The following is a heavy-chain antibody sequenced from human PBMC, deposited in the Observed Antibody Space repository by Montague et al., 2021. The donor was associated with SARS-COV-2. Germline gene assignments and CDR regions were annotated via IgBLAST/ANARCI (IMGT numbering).Heavy chain of an antibody. Sequence: SETLSLTCAVYGESFSGYYWNWIRRPPGKGLEWIGEINHSGTTNYNPSLKSRVTISVDTSKNQFSLKLSSVTAADTAVYYCARGGGYSYGALDYWGQGTLVTVSS. CDR2: INHSGTT. D-gene: IGHD5-18*01. CDR3: ARGGGYSYGALDY. J-gene: IGHJ4*02. CDR1: GESFSGYY. V-gene: IGHV4-34*01.